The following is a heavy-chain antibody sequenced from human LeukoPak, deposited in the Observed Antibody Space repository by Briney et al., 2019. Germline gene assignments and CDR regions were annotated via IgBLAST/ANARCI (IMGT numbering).Heavy chain of an antibody. CDR3: ARVSTVTTFYYYYGMDV. Sequence: GRSLRLSCAASGFTFSSYATHWVRQAPGKGLEWVAVIAYDGSNKYYADSVKGRFTISRDNSKNTLYLQMNSLRAEDTAVYYCARVSTVTTFYYYYGMDVWGQGTTVTVSS. CDR1: GFTFSSYA. V-gene: IGHV3-30-3*01. CDR2: IAYDGSNK. J-gene: IGHJ6*02. D-gene: IGHD4-17*01.